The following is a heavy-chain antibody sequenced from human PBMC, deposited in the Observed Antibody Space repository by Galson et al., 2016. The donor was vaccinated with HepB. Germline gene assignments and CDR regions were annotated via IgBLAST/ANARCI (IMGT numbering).Heavy chain of an antibody. CDR3: AKGPAGVGPGVYYFEY. D-gene: IGHD3-10*01. V-gene: IGHV3-9*01. Sequence: SLRLSCAASGFTFDDDAMHWVRQVPGKGLEWVSSISWSSLNIGYVDSVKGRFTISRDNAKNSLYLDMNNLRPDDTALYYCAKGPAGVGPGVYYFEYWGQGTLVTVSS. CDR1: GFTFDDDA. CDR2: ISWSSLNI. J-gene: IGHJ4*02.